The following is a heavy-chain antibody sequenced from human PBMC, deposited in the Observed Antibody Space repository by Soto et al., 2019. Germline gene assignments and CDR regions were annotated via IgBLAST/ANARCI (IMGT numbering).Heavy chain of an antibody. CDR3: ARAHYDSSAKGAFDI. Sequence: GGSLRLFSAASGFTFSSYAMHWVRQARGKGLEWVAVISYDGSNKYYADSVKGRFTISRDNSKNTLYLQMNSLRAEDTAVYYCARAHYDSSAKGAFDIWGQGTMVTVSS. CDR1: GFTFSSYA. J-gene: IGHJ3*02. V-gene: IGHV3-30-3*01. D-gene: IGHD3-22*01. CDR2: ISYDGSNK.